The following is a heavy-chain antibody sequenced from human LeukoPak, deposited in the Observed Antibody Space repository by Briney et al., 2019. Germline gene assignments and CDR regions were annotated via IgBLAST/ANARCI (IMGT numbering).Heavy chain of an antibody. J-gene: IGHJ6*03. CDR3: ASDLRYMDV. CDR1: GGSFSGYY. Sequence: SETLSLTCAVYGGSFSGYYWSWIRQPPGKGLEWIGYIYHSGSTYYNPSLKSRVTISVDRSKNQFSLKLSSVTAADTAVYYCASDLRYMDVWGKGTTVTVSS. D-gene: IGHD3-16*01. CDR2: IYHSGST. V-gene: IGHV4-34*01.